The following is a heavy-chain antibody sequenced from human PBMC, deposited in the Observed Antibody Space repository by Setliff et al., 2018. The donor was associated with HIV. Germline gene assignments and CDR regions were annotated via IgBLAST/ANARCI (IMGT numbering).Heavy chain of an antibody. D-gene: IGHD3-3*01. CDR3: ARGLTIFGVATPGIYSFMDV. J-gene: IGHJ6*03. V-gene: IGHV4-61*09. CDR2: IYTSGAT. Sequence: PSETLSLTCTVSGGSISSGPYFWSWIRQPAGKAVEWMGHIYTSGATKYNPSLKSRVTISRDTSKNQFSLKLTSVTAADTAVYYCARGLTIFGVATPGIYSFMDVWGKGTTVTVSS. CDR1: GGSISSGPYF.